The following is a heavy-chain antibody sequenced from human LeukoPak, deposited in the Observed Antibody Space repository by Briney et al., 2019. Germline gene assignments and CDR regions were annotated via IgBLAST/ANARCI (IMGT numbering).Heavy chain of an antibody. CDR2: IKKDGIEK. D-gene: IGHD2-2*01. CDR3: ARGRYSSRSGGYYFDI. J-gene: IGHJ4*02. CDR1: GFTFSGFW. Sequence: GGSLRLSCAVSGFTFSGFWMSWVRQAPGKGLEWVANIKKDGIEKYYVESVKGRFTISRDNAKNSLSLQMNSLRAEDTAVYYCARGRYSSRSGGYYFDIWGQGTLVTVSS. V-gene: IGHV3-7*01.